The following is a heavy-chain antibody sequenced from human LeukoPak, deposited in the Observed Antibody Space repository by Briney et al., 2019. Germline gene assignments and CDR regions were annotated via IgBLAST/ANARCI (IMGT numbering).Heavy chain of an antibody. D-gene: IGHD1-26*01. V-gene: IGHV1-8*02. CDR1: GGTFSSYA. Sequence: ASVKVSCKASGGTFSSYAINWVRQATGQGLEWMGWMNPNSGNTGYAQKFQGRVTMTRNTSISTAYMELSSLRSEDTAVYYCARASKRSRTTYSGYWGQGTLVTVSS. CDR3: ARASKRSRTTYSGY. J-gene: IGHJ4*02. CDR2: MNPNSGNT.